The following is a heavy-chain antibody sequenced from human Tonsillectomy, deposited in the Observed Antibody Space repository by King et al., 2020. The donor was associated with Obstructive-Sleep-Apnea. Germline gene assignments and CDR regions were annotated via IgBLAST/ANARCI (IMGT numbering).Heavy chain of an antibody. CDR2: IRSTPYGGTT. J-gene: IGHJ4*02. CDR1: GFTFGDYG. V-gene: IGHV3-49*03. D-gene: IGHD3-16*01. CDR3: ARVMDDYVWGSYYY. Sequence: VQLVESGGGLVQPGRSLRLSCRASGFTFGDYGLSWFRQAPGKGLEWVGFIRSTPYGGTTEYAASMKGRFTISRDDSKSIAYLQMNSLKTEDTAVYYCARVMDDYVWGSYYYWGQGTLVTVSS.